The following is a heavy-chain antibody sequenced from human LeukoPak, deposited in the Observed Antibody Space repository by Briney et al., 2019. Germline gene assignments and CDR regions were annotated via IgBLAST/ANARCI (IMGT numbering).Heavy chain of an antibody. CDR2: IYTSGST. CDR3: ARSGSSSFPFDP. V-gene: IGHV4-61*02. CDR1: GGSISSGSYY. D-gene: IGHD6-13*01. Sequence: TSQTLSLTCTVSGGSISSGSYYWSWIRQPAGKGLEWIGRIYTSGSTNYNPSLKSRVTISVDTSKNQFSLKLSSVTAADTAVYYCARSGSSSFPFDPWGQGTLVTVSS. J-gene: IGHJ5*02.